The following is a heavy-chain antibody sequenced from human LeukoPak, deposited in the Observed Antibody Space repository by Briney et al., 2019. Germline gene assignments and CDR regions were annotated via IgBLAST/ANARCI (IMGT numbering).Heavy chain of an antibody. J-gene: IGHJ4*02. V-gene: IGHV1-69*02. D-gene: IGHD3-16*01. CDR1: GYTLSELL. CDR2: IIPILGIA. Sequence: SVKVSCKASGYTLSELLVHWVRQAPGQGLEWMGRIIPILGIANYAQKFQGRVTITADKSTSTAYMELSSLRSEDTAVYYCAKKGGGYYFDYWGQGTLVTVSS. CDR3: AKKGGGYYFDY.